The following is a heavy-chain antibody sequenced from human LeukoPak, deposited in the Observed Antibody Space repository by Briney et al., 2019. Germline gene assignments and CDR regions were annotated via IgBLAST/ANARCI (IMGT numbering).Heavy chain of an antibody. V-gene: IGHV3-53*01. CDR2: IYSGGST. Sequence: GGSLRLSCAASGFTVSSDYMSWVRQAPGKGLEWVSVIYSGGSTYYADSVKGRFTISRDNSKNTLYLQMNSLRAEDTAVYYCAGGSSAYYVFDYWGQGTLVTVSS. J-gene: IGHJ4*02. D-gene: IGHD3-22*01. CDR1: GFTVSSDY. CDR3: AGGSSAYYVFDY.